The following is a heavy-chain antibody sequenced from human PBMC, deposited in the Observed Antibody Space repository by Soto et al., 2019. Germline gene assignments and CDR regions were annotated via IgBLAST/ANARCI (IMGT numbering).Heavy chain of an antibody. J-gene: IGHJ4*02. CDR2: IDSDDSNT. CDR3: ARDKSGPADY. D-gene: IGHD5-12*01. CDR1: GFTLSNYW. V-gene: IGHV3-74*01. Sequence: GGSLRLSCAASGFTLSNYWMHWVRQAPGKGLVWVSRIDSDDSNTKYADFVKGRFTISRDNAKNTVYLQMNSLRAEDTAVYYCARDKSGPADYWGQGTLVTVSS.